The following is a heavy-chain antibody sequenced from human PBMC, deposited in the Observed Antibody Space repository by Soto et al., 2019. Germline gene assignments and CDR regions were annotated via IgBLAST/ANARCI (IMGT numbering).Heavy chain of an antibody. CDR2: ISAYNGNT. D-gene: IGHD3-22*01. CDR3: ARDTYYYDSSGPPLAFDI. Sequence: GASVKVSCKASGYTFTSYGINWVRQAPGQGLEWMGWISAYNGNTNYAQKLQGRVTMTTDTSTSTAYMELRSLRSDDTAVYYCARDTYYYDSSGPPLAFDIWGQGTMVTVSS. V-gene: IGHV1-18*01. J-gene: IGHJ3*02. CDR1: GYTFTSYG.